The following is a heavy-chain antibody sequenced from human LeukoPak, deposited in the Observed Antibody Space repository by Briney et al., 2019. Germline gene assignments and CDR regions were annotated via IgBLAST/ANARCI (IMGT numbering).Heavy chain of an antibody. CDR1: GGSISSGGYS. CDR3: ARVSNSIAVAGTGYYYGMDV. CDR2: IYHSGST. J-gene: IGHJ6*02. V-gene: IGHV4-30-2*01. D-gene: IGHD6-19*01. Sequence: PSETLSLTCAVSGGSISSGGYSWSWIRQPPGKGLEWIGYIYHSGSTYYNPSLKSRVTISVDRSKNQFSLKLSSVTAADTAVYYCARVSNSIAVAGTGYYYGMDVWGQGTTVTVSS.